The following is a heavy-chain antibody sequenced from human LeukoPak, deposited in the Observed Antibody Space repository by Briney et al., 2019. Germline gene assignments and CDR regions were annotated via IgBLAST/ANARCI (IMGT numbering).Heavy chain of an antibody. J-gene: IGHJ3*02. D-gene: IGHD1-26*01. CDR1: GFTFSSYW. CDR2: INSDGSST. CDR3: AKDLEWELLPDAFDI. Sequence: LTGGSLRLSCAASGFTFSSYWMHWVRQAPGKGLVWVSRINSDGSSTSYADSVKGRFTISRDNSKNTLYLQMNSLRAEDTAVYYCAKDLEWELLPDAFDIWGQGTMVTVSS. V-gene: IGHV3-74*01.